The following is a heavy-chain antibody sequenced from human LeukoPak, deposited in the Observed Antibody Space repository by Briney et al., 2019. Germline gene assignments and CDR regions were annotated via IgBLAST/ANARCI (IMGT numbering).Heavy chain of an antibody. CDR1: GYSISSGYY. CDR2: IYHSGST. CDR3: ARGGHNIDY. V-gene: IGHV4-38-2*02. J-gene: IGHJ4*02. Sequence: PSETLSLTCTVSGYSISSGYYWGWIRQPPGKGLEWIGSIYHSGSTYYNPSLKSRVTISVDTSKNQFSLKLSSVTAADTAVYYCARGGHNIDYWGQGTLVTVSS. D-gene: IGHD1-14*01.